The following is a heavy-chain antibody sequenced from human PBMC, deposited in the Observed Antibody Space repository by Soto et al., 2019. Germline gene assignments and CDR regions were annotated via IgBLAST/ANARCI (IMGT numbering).Heavy chain of an antibody. J-gene: IGHJ4*02. CDR3: AREGNLGRWLQPLDF. D-gene: IGHD5-12*01. CDR2: IHYNGNT. V-gene: IGHV4-59*01. Sequence: QVQLQVSAPGLVKPSETLSLTCTVSGDSISAYSWSWVRQPPVKGLEWIGNIHYNGNTKYNPSLKSRVTMSVDTSKNQFSLKLISVTAADTAKYFCAREGNLGRWLQPLDFWGQGTLVTVSS. CDR1: GDSISAYS.